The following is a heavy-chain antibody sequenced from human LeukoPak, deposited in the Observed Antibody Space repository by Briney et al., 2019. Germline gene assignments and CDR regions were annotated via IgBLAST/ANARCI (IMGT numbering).Heavy chain of an antibody. Sequence: SETLSLTCTVSGYSISSGYYWGWIRQPPGKGLEWIGSIYHSGSTNYNPSLKSRVTISVDTSKNQFSLKLSSVTAADTAVYYCARRMSDWGQGTLVTVSS. CDR1: GYSISSGYY. V-gene: IGHV4-38-2*02. CDR2: IYHSGST. J-gene: IGHJ4*02. CDR3: ARRMSD.